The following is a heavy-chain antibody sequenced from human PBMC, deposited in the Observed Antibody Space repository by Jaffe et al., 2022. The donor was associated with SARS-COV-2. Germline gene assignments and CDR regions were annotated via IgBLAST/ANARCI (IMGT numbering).Heavy chain of an antibody. J-gene: IGHJ2*01. Sequence: QVQLQQWGAGLLKPSETLSLTCAVYGGSFSGYYWSWIRQPPGKGLEWIGEINHSGSTNYNPSLKSRVTISVDTSKNQFSLKLSSVTAADTAVFYCARGRLAARPRWYFDLWGRGTLVTVSS. V-gene: IGHV4-34*01. CDR1: GGSFSGYY. CDR3: ARGRLAARPRWYFDL. CDR2: INHSGST. D-gene: IGHD6-6*01.